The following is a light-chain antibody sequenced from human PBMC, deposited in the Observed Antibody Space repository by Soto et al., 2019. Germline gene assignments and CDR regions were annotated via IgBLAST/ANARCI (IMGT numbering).Light chain of an antibody. J-gene: IGKJ4*01. CDR1: QIINNY. CDR2: DAS. V-gene: IGKV3-15*01. CDR3: QQYNEWPPLT. Sequence: EIVMTQSPATLSVSPGERATLSCRASQIINNYFFWYQQKPGQSPRLLIYDASTRATVIAARFSGSGSATEFPLTISSLQSEDFAVYHCQQYNEWPPLTFGGGTTVEIK.